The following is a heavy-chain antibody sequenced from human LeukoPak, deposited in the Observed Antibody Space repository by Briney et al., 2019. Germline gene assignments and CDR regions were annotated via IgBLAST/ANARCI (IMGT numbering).Heavy chain of an antibody. CDR3: ARVKEGPAVTFDS. CDR1: GGSISSGDYY. J-gene: IGHJ4*02. CDR2: IYYSGSI. Sequence: SETLSLTCTVSGGSISSGDYYWSWIRQPPGKGLVWIGYIYYSGSINYNPSLKSRVTISVDTSKNQFSLKLSSVTAADTAVYYCARVKEGPAVTFDSWGQGTLVTVSS. V-gene: IGHV4-61*08. D-gene: IGHD2-2*01.